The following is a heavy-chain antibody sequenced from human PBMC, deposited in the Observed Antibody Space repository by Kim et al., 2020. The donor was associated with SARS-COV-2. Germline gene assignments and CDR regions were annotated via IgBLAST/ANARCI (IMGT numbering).Heavy chain of an antibody. CDR1: GGTFSSYA. CDR2: IIPIFGTA. D-gene: IGHD5-12*01. CDR3: ARRVGGGGIVDIVAPGDGYFDY. J-gene: IGHJ4*02. V-gene: IGHV1-69*13. Sequence: SVKVSCKASGGTFSSYAISWVRQAPGQGLEWMGGIIPIFGTANYAQKFQGRVTITADESTSTAYMELSSLRSEDTAVYYCARRVGGGGIVDIVAPGDGYFDYWGQGTLVTVSS.